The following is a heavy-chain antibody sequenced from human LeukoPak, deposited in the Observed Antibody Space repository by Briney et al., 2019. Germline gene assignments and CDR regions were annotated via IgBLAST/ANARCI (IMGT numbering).Heavy chain of an antibody. J-gene: IGHJ4*02. CDR1: VFTFNSYG. D-gene: IGHD3-16*01. CDR3: MGGGRWLAY. V-gene: IGHV3-74*01. Sequence: GGSLRLSCAASVFTFNSYGMHWVRQAPGKGLVWVSRIDSDGRTIYADSVKGRFTISRDNAKNTACQQRDSLRIEETAVYYCMGGGRWLAYWGKGTLVTVSS. CDR2: IDSDGRT.